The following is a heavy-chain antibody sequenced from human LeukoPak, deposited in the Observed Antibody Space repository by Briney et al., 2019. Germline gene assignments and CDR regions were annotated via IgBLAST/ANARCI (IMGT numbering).Heavy chain of an antibody. CDR3: ARDWSGNPGAFDY. J-gene: IGHJ4*02. CDR2: INHSGST. V-gene: IGHV4-34*01. D-gene: IGHD3-10*01. Sequence: PSETLSLTCAVYGGSFSGYYWSWIRQPPGKGLEWIGEINHSGSTNYNPSLKSRVTISVDTSKNRFSLKLSSVTAADTAVYYCARDWSGNPGAFDYWGQGTLVTVSS. CDR1: GGSFSGYY.